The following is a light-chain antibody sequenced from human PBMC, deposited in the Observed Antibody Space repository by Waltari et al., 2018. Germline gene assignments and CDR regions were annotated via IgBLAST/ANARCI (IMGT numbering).Light chain of an antibody. Sequence: DIMMTQSPDSLAVSLGERATINCKSNQSVLDSSNNKNYLAWYQQKPGQPPRLLIYWASTRESGVPERFSGSGSGTDFTLTIDSLQAEDVAVYYCHQYHNTPWTFGQGTKVEIK. J-gene: IGKJ1*01. V-gene: IGKV4-1*01. CDR2: WAS. CDR3: HQYHNTPWT. CDR1: QSVLDSSNNKNY.